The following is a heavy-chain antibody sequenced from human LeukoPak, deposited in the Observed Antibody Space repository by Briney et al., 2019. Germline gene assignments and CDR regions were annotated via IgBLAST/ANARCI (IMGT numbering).Heavy chain of an antibody. D-gene: IGHD6-19*01. V-gene: IGHV3-30*18. J-gene: IGHJ4*02. CDR2: ISYDGSNT. Sequence: GGSLRLSCAASGFTFSSYGMHWVRQAPGKGLEWMTFISYDGSNTYYADSVKGRFTISRHNSKNTLYLQMNSLRAEDTAVYYCAKDRSSGAVGFDFWGQGTLVTVSS. CDR1: GFTFSSYG. CDR3: AKDRSSGAVGFDF.